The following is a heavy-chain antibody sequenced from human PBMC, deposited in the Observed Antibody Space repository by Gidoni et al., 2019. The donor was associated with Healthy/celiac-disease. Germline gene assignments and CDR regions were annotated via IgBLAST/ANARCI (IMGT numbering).Heavy chain of an antibody. Sequence: EVQLLESGGGLVQPGGSLRLSCAASGFTFSSYAMSWVRQAPGKGLAWVPAISGSGGSTYYADSVKGRFTISRDNSKNTLYLQMNSLRAEDTAVYYCAEGYYDILTGYSTHWGQGTLVTVSS. CDR3: AEGYYDILTGYSTH. V-gene: IGHV3-23*01. J-gene: IGHJ4*02. D-gene: IGHD3-9*01. CDR1: GFTFSSYA. CDR2: ISGSGGST.